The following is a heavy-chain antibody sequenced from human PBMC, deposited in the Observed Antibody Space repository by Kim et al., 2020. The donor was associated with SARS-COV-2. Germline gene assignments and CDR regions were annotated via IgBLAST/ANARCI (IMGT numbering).Heavy chain of an antibody. J-gene: IGHJ3*02. Sequence: GESLKISCKGSGYSFTSYWIGWVRQMPGKGLEWMGIIYPGDSDTRYSPSFQGQVTISADKSISTAYLQWSSLKASDTAMYYCARQVPTYYYDSSGPTRAFDIWGQGTMVTVSS. V-gene: IGHV5-51*01. CDR1: GYSFTSYW. CDR2: IYPGDSDT. CDR3: ARQVPTYYYDSSGPTRAFDI. D-gene: IGHD3-22*01.